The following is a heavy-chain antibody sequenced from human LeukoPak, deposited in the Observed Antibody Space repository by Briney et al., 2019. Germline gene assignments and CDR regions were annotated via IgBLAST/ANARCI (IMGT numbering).Heavy chain of an antibody. V-gene: IGHV3-23*01. CDR3: ARCSGSNSGRVDS. J-gene: IGHJ4*02. CDR1: GFTFSSYA. Sequence: PGGSLRLSCAASGFTFSSYAMSWVRQAPGKGLEWVSAISGSGGSTYYADSVKGRFTISSDNSNGMVFLQLNSLRAEDTALYYCARCSGSNSGRVDSWGQGALVTVSS. D-gene: IGHD1-26*01. CDR2: ISGSGGST.